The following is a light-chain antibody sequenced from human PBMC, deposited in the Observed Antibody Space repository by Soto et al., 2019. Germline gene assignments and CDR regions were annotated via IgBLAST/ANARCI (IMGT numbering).Light chain of an antibody. CDR1: RSDVGAYNY. Sequence: SALTQPASVSGYPGQSIAISCTGTRSDVGAYNYVSWYQQHPGKAPKLMISEVTNRPSGVSDRFSGSKSGNTASLTISGLQAEDEADYYCSSFTSRFTFVFGTGTKVTVL. V-gene: IGLV2-14*01. CDR3: SSFTSRFTFV. J-gene: IGLJ1*01. CDR2: EVT.